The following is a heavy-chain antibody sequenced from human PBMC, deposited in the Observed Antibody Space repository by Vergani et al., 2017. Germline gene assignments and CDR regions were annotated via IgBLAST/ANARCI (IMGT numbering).Heavy chain of an antibody. D-gene: IGHD4-17*01. CDR2: IHNRGKT. V-gene: IGHV4-38-2*01. J-gene: IGHJ5*02. Sequence: QVRLEESGPGLVKPSETLSLTCSVSGYSIGSGFYWAWIRQSPGEGLQWLTSIHNRGKTYHNPSLKSRVSVSLDTSKNRFSLNLTSVTATDTAVYYCARHVGYGDSNYSGDWFDPWGQGNLVTVSS. CDR1: GYSIGSGFY. CDR3: ARHVGYGDSNYSGDWFDP.